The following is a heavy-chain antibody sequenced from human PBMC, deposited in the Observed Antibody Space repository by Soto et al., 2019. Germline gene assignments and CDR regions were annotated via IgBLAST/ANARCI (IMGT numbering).Heavy chain of an antibody. Sequence: GGSLRLSCAASGFTFSSYAMSWVRQAPGKGLEWVSAISGSGGSTYYADSVKGRFTISRDNSKNTLYLQMNSLRAEDTAVYYCAKDASDSMTGYYSFDIWGQGTMVTVSS. V-gene: IGHV3-23*01. CDR2: ISGSGGST. J-gene: IGHJ3*02. CDR3: AKDASDSMTGYYSFDI. CDR1: GFTFSSYA. D-gene: IGHD3-9*01.